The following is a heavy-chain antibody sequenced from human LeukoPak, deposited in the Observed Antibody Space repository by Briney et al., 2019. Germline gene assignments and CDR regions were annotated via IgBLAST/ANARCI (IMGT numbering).Heavy chain of an antibody. J-gene: IGHJ4*02. CDR2: ISYDGNNK. CDR3: ATLPT. D-gene: IGHD4-17*01. V-gene: IGHV3-30-3*01. CDR1: GFTFSGYA. Sequence: PGRSLRLSCAASGFTFSGYAMHWVRQAPGKGLEWVAVISYDGNNKYYADSVKGRFTTSRDNSKNTLYLQMNSLRAEDTALYYCATLPTWGQGTLVTVSS.